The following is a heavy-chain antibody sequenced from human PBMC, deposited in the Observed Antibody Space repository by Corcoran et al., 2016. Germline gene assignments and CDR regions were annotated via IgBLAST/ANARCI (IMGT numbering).Heavy chain of an antibody. CDR3: ARLIVPTTYYFDY. V-gene: IGHV4-59*01. J-gene: IGHJ4*02. CDR1: GGSISSYY. Sequence: QVQLQESGPGLVKPSETLSLTCTVSGGSISSYYWSWIRQPPGKGLEWIGYIYYSGSTHYNPSLKSRVTISVDTSKNQFSLKLSSVTAADTAGYYCARLIVPTTYYFDYWGQGTLVTVSS. D-gene: IGHD3-16*02. CDR2: IYYSGST.